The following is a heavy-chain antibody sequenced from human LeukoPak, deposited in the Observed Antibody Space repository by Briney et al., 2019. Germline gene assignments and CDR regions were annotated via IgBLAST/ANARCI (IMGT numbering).Heavy chain of an antibody. D-gene: IGHD2-2*01. Sequence: ASVKVSSRASGYTFTDYYIHWVRRASGQGLEWVGWINPDNGGTNYAQKFQGRVTMTRDTSIRTVYMDLSRLRSDDTAVLYCTREARVGNWFDPWGQGTQVTVSS. J-gene: IGHJ5*02. CDR1: GYTFTDYY. CDR2: INPDNGGT. CDR3: TREARVGNWFDP. V-gene: IGHV1-2*02.